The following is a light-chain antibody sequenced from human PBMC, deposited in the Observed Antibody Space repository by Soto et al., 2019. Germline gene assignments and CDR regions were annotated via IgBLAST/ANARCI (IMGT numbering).Light chain of an antibody. J-gene: IGKJ5*01. CDR1: QSISSW. CDR3: LQHNSYPIT. CDR2: AAS. V-gene: IGKV1-5*01. Sequence: IQMTQSPSTLSASVGDRVTITCLASQSISSWLAWYQQKPGKAPKLLIYAASTLQSGVPSRFSGSGSGTEFTLTISSLQPEDFATYYCLQHNSYPITFGQGTRLEIK.